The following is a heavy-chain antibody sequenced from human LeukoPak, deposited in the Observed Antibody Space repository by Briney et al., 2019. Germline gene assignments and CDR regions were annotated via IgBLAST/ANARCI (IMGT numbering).Heavy chain of an antibody. CDR3: ARDRPITIFGVVIDAFDI. Sequence: SETLSLTCTVSGGSISSSSYYWGWIRQPPGKGLEWIGSIYYSGSTYYNPSLKSRVTISVDTSKNQFSLKLSSVTAADTAVYYCARDRPITIFGVVIDAFDIWGQGTMVTVSS. CDR1: GGSISSSSYY. J-gene: IGHJ3*02. CDR2: IYYSGST. V-gene: IGHV4-39*07. D-gene: IGHD3-3*01.